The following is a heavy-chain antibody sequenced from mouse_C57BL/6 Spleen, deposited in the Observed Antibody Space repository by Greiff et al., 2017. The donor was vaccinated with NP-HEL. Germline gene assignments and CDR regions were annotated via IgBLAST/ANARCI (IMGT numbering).Heavy chain of an antibody. Sequence: QVQLQQSGAELVKPGASVKISCKASGYAFSSYWMNWVKQRPGKGLEWIGQLYPGDGDTNYNGKFKGKATMTADKASSTAYMQLSSLTSEDSAFYFCARSYYSNYGWYFDVWGTGTTVTVSS. CDR2: LYPGDGDT. CDR3: ARSYYSNYGWYFDV. CDR1: GYAFSSYW. V-gene: IGHV1-80*01. J-gene: IGHJ1*03. D-gene: IGHD2-5*01.